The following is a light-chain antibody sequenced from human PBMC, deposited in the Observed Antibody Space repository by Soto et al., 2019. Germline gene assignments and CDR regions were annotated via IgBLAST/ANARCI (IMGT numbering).Light chain of an antibody. CDR3: SSYAVSNYV. V-gene: IGLV2-8*01. J-gene: IGLJ1*01. CDR2: EVS. CDR1: SSDVGGYNY. Sequence: QSALTQPPSASGSPGQSVTISCTGTSSDVGGYNYVSWYQQHPGKAPKLMIYEVSKRPSGVPDRFSGSKSGNTASLTVSGLQAEVEADYYCSSYAVSNYVFGPGTKVPV.